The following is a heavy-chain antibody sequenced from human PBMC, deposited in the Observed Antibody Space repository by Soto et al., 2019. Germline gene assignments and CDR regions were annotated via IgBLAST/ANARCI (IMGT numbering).Heavy chain of an antibody. CDR2: ISDTGSSH. CDR1: GFTFSSYG. V-gene: IGHV3-30*18. Sequence: GSLRLSCVGSGFTFSSYGMHWVRQAPGKGLECVAVISDTGSSHYYAASVEGRFTISRENSKNTLSLHMDRLRVEDTAVYYCAKDRRGDCPDNSCYFGADYWGQGTPVTVSS. J-gene: IGHJ4*02. D-gene: IGHD2-2*01. CDR3: AKDRRGDCPDNSCYFGADY.